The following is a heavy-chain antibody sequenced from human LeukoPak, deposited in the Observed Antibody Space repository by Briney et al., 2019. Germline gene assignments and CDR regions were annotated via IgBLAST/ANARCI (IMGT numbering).Heavy chain of an antibody. CDR2: ISSSSSYI. CDR3: ARVDGYSYGFDY. CDR1: GFTFSSYS. D-gene: IGHD5-18*01. J-gene: IGHJ4*02. Sequence: SGGSLRLSCAASGFTFSSYSMNWVRQAPGKGLEWVSSISSSSSYIYYADSVKGRFTISRDNAKNSLYLQMNSLRAEDTAVYYCARVDGYSYGFDYWGQGTLVTVSS. V-gene: IGHV3-21*01.